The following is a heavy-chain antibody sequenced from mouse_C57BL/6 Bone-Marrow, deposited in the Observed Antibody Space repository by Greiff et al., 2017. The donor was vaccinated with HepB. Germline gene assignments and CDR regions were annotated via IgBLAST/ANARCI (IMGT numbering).Heavy chain of an antibody. J-gene: IGHJ2*01. CDR1: GYTFTDYE. V-gene: IGHV1-15*01. Sequence: QVQLQQSGAELVRPGASVTLSCKASGYTFTDYEMHWVKQTPVHGLEWIGAIDPETGGTAYNQKFKGKAILTADKSSSTAYMELRSLTSEDSAVYYCAGEGFDYWGQGTTLTASS. CDR3: AGEGFDY. CDR2: IDPETGGT.